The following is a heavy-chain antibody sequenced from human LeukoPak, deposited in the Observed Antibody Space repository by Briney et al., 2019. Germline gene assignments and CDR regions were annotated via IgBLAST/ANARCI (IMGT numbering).Heavy chain of an antibody. CDR2: IYHSGST. V-gene: IGHV4-38-2*02. J-gene: IGHJ4*02. D-gene: IGHD6-6*01. Sequence: SETLSLTCTVSGYSISSGYYWGWIRQPPGKGLEWIGSIYHSGSTNYNPSLKSRVTISVDTSKNQFSLKLSSVTAADTAVYYCARETFEYSSSGFDYWGQGTLVTVSS. CDR1: GYSISSGYY. CDR3: ARETFEYSSSGFDY.